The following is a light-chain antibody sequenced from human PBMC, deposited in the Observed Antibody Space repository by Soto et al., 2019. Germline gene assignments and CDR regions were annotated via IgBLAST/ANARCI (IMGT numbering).Light chain of an antibody. CDR1: QTVTSW. J-gene: IGKJ3*01. V-gene: IGKV1-5*03. Sequence: DIQMTQSPSTLSASVGDTVTITCRASQTVTSWLAWYQQKPGKAPKLLIYKASNLQSGVPSRFSGSGSGTEFTLTISCLQPDDFATYYCQQYNSYSMFSFGPGTKVDIK. CDR2: KAS. CDR3: QQYNSYSMFS.